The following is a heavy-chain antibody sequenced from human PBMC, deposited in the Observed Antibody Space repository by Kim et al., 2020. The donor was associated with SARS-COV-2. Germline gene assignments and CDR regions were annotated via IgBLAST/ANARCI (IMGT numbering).Heavy chain of an antibody. J-gene: IGHJ6*02. V-gene: IGHV4-4*02. D-gene: IGHD5-18*01. CDR3: ARVRGGYSYGFYYYYGMDV. Sequence: KRRVTISVDKSKNQFSLKLSSVTAADTAVYYCARVRGGYSYGFYYYYGMDVWGQGTTVTVSS.